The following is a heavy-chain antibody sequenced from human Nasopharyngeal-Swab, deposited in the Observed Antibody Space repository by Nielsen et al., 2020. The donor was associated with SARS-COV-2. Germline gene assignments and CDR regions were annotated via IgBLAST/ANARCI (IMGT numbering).Heavy chain of an antibody. Sequence: RQAPGKGLERFSPISSSSSYIYYADSVKGRVTISRDNAKYSLYLQMNSLRAEDTAVYYCARDRSNWGSYYYYYGMDVWGQGTTVTVSS. CDR3: ARDRSNWGSYYYYYGMDV. CDR2: ISSSSSYI. J-gene: IGHJ6*02. D-gene: IGHD7-27*01. V-gene: IGHV3-21*01.